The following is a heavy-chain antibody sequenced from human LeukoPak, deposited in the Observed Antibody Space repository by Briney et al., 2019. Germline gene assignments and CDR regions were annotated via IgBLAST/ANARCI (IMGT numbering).Heavy chain of an antibody. CDR3: AREAGGDYDGFY. Sequence: EASVKVSCKASGYTFTGYYMHWVRQAPGQGLGWMGWINPNSGGTNYAQKFQGRVTMTRDTSISTAYMELSRLRSDDTAVYYCAREAGGDYDGFYWGQGTLVTVSS. CDR1: GYTFTGYY. D-gene: IGHD4-17*01. CDR2: INPNSGGT. J-gene: IGHJ4*02. V-gene: IGHV1-2*02.